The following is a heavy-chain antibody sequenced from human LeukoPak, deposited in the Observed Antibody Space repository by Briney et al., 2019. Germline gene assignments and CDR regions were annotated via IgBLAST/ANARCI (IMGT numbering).Heavy chain of an antibody. CDR1: GFTFSSYS. CDR2: VSTGSNYI. J-gene: IGHJ4*02. D-gene: IGHD6-19*01. V-gene: IGHV3-21*01. Sequence: GGSLRLSCTASGFTFSSYSLNWVRQAPGKGLEWVSSVSTGSNYIYYADSVKGRFTISRDNAKNSLYLQMNSLRAEDTAVYYCARHEWLGNYFDYWGQGTLVTVSS. CDR3: ARHEWLGNYFDY.